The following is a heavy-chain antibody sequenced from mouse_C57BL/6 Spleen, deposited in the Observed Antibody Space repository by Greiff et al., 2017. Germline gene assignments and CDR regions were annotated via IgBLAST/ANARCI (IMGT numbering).Heavy chain of an antibody. Sequence: EVQLVESGGDLVKPGGSLKLSCAASGFTFSSYGMSWVRQTPDKRLEWVATISSGGSYTYYPDSVKGRFTISRDNAKNTLYLQMSSLKSEDTAMYYCARGDDYDGYWGQGTTLTVSS. V-gene: IGHV5-6*01. J-gene: IGHJ2*01. CDR1: GFTFSSYG. CDR2: ISSGGSYT. CDR3: ARGDDYDGY. D-gene: IGHD2-4*01.